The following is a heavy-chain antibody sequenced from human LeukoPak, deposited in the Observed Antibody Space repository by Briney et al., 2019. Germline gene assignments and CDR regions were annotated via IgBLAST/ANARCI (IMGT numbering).Heavy chain of an antibody. Sequence: GGSLRLSCAASGFTFSSYWMGWVRQAPGKGLEWVANIKQDGSEKYYVDSVKGRFTISRDNAKNSLYLQMNSLRAEDTAVYYCGRVSGSFGGVTDHWGQGTLVTVSS. CDR1: GFTFSSYW. V-gene: IGHV3-7*01. D-gene: IGHD1-26*01. CDR3: GRVSGSFGGVTDH. CDR2: IKQDGSEK. J-gene: IGHJ4*02.